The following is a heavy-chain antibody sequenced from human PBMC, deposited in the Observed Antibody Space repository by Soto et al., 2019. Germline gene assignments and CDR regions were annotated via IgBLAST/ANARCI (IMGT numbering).Heavy chain of an antibody. CDR2: IYYSGST. V-gene: IGHV4-31*02. D-gene: IGHD2-2*01. CDR1: EGNIINAGDC. CDR3: ARCIGEVLCIRAGNNGMDF. J-gene: IGHJ6*02. Sequence: SHPRTVAEGNIINAGDCWNWIRQHPGKGLEWIGYIYYSGSTYYNPSLKSRVTISVDTSKNQFSLKLSSVTAADTAVYYCARCIGEVLCIRAGNNGMDFLVQGT.